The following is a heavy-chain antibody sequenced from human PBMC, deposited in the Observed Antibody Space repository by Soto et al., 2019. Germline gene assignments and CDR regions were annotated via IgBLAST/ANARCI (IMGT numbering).Heavy chain of an antibody. V-gene: IGHV1-69*02. CDR1: GGTFSTYT. J-gene: IGHJ6*02. CDR3: XXXXXXXXXXV. Sequence: QVQLVQSGAEVKKPGSSVKVSCKASGGTFSTYTITWVRQAPGQGLEWMGRIIPILGIPHYAQKFQGRVTITADKSTSTAYMELSSXXXXXXXXXXXXXXXXXXXXXVWGQGTTVTVSS. CDR2: IIPILGIP.